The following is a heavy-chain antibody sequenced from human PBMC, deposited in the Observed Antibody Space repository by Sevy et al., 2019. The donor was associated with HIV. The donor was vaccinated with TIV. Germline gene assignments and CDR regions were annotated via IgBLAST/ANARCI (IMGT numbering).Heavy chain of an antibody. CDR2: ISSNGGST. CDR3: VTAIAAAGLHHFDY. CDR1: GFTFSSYA. D-gene: IGHD6-13*01. Sequence: GGSLRLSCSASGFTFSSYAMHWVRQAPGKGLEYVPAISSNGGSTYYADSVKGRFTISRDNSKNTLYLQMSSLRAEDTAVYYCVTAIAAAGLHHFDYWGQGTLVTVSS. J-gene: IGHJ4*02. V-gene: IGHV3-64D*06.